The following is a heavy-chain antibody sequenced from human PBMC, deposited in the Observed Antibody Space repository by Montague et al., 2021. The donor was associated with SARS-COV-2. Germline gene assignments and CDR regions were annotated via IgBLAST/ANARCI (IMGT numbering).Heavy chain of an antibody. V-gene: IGHV3-21*01. CDR3: ARSTYYYDSSGSYYFDY. CDR1: GFTFSAYS. J-gene: IGHJ4*02. Sequence: SLRLSCAASGFTFSAYSMTWVRQAPGKGLEWVSSISSSSYIYYADSVKGRFTISRDNAKNSLYLQMNSLRAEDTAVYYCARSTYYYDSSGSYYFDYWGQGTLVTVSS. D-gene: IGHD3-22*01. CDR2: ISSSSYI.